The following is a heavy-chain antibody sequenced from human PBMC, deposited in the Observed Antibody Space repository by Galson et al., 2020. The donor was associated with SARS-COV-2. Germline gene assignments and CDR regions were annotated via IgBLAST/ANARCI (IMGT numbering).Heavy chain of an antibody. CDR2: ISYDGSNK. D-gene: IGHD2-15*01. Sequence: GGSLRLSCGASGFTFSTYGMHWVRQAPGQGLEWVALISYDGSNKYYADSVKGRFTIYRDNSKNTLSLQMNSLRADDTAVYYCAKDLNVKGYCSGGSCSTPDHWGQGTLVTVSS. V-gene: IGHV3-30*18. CDR1: GFTFSTYG. J-gene: IGHJ4*02. CDR3: AKDLNVKGYCSGGSCSTPDH.